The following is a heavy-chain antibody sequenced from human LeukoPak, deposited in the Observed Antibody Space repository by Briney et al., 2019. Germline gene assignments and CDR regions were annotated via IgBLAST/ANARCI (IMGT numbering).Heavy chain of an antibody. CDR2: MNPNSGST. CDR1: GYTFTSYD. J-gene: IGHJ4*02. V-gene: IGHV1-8*03. Sequence: ASVKVSCKASGYTFTSYDINWVRQATGQGLEWMGWMNPNSGSTGYAQKFQGRVTITRNTSISTAYMELSSLRSEDTAVYYCARGPAWGYSSPYYFDYWGQGTLVTVSS. D-gene: IGHD5-18*01. CDR3: ARGPAWGYSSPYYFDY.